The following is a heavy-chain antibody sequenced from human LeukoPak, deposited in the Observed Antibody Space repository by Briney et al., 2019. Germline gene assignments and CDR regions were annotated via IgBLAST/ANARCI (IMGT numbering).Heavy chain of an antibody. CDR2: ISSSSSYI. CDR1: GFTFSSDS. D-gene: IGHD6-6*01. CDR3: ARDRSRLSSSSNFDY. J-gene: IGHJ4*02. V-gene: IGHV3-21*01. Sequence: GGSLRLSCAASGFTFSSDSMNWVRQAPGKGLEWVSSISSSSSYIYYADSVKGRFTISRDNAKNSLYLQMNSLRAEDTAVYYCARDRSRLSSSSNFDYCGQGTLVTVSS.